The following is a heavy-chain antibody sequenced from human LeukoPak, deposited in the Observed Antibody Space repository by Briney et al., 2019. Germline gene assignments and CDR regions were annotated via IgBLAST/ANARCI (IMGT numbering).Heavy chain of an antibody. CDR3: AKDLNWPRSEY. J-gene: IGHJ4*02. CDR2: ISNSGGST. Sequence: GESLRLSCAPSGFTFSTTAMTWVRQAPGKGLEWLSGISNSGGSTDYADSVKGRFTISRDNSNNTLSLQMNSLRAEDTAVYYCAKDLNWPRSEYWGQGTLVTVSS. D-gene: IGHD1-20*01. V-gene: IGHV3-23*01. CDR1: GFTFSTTA.